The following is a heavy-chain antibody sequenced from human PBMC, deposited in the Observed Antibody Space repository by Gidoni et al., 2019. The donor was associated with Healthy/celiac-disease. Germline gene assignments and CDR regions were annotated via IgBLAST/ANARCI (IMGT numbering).Heavy chain of an antibody. D-gene: IGHD3-16*01. Sequence: QVQLVESGGGVVQPGRSLRLSCAASGFTFSSYGMHWVRQAPGKGLEWVAVISYDGSNKYYADSVKGRFTISRDNSKNTLYLQMNSLRAEDTAVYYCAKSVGTGGLGYWGQGTLVTVSS. CDR2: ISYDGSNK. J-gene: IGHJ4*02. CDR3: AKSVGTGGLGY. V-gene: IGHV3-30*18. CDR1: GFTFSSYG.